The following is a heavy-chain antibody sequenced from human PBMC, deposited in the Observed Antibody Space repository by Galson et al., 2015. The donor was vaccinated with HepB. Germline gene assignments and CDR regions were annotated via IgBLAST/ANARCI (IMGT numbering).Heavy chain of an antibody. CDR1: GYTFSSHT. J-gene: IGHJ4*02. D-gene: IGHD1-14*01. V-gene: IGHV1-18*01. CDR3: ARVGRTSYYFDY. Sequence: SVKVSCKASGYTFSSHTITWLRQAPGQGLECMGWISGYSGDTNYAQNLQGRVTMTTDASTRTAYMELRSLTSGDTAVYYCARVGRTSYYFDYWGQGTLVTVSS. CDR2: ISGYSGDT.